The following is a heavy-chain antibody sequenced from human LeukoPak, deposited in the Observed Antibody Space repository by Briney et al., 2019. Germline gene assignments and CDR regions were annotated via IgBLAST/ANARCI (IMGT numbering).Heavy chain of an antibody. Sequence: SETLSLTCSVSGGSITSTSYYWGWFRQAPGKGLEWIGAIYYSGTTYYNPSLKSRVTISLDTSKNHFSVRLTSVTAADTAFYYCAKGGTIYNWNPWGQGTLVTVSS. CDR3: AKGGTIYNWNP. D-gene: IGHD1-20*01. J-gene: IGHJ5*02. V-gene: IGHV4-39*07. CDR1: GGSITSTSYY. CDR2: IYYSGTT.